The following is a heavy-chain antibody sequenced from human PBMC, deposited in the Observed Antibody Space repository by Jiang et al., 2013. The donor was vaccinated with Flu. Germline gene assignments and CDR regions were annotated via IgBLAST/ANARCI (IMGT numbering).Heavy chain of an antibody. CDR3: ARDAGATWYYFDY. J-gene: IGHJ4*02. CDR1: GFTFSSYA. CDR2: ISYDGSNK. V-gene: IGHV3-30*04. Sequence: RSLRLSCAASGFTFSSYAMHWVRQAPGKGLEWVAVISYDGSNKYYADSVKGRFTISRDNSKNTLYLQMNSLRAEDTAVYYCARDAGATWYYFDYWGQGTLVTVSS. D-gene: IGHD1-26*01.